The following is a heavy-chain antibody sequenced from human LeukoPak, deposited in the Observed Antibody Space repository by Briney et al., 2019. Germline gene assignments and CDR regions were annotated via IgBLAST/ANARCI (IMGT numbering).Heavy chain of an antibody. D-gene: IGHD3-22*01. CDR2: IYPGDSDT. CDR3: ARLDYYDSSGYYYGAFDY. V-gene: IGHV5-51*01. CDR1: GYSFTSYW. J-gene: IGHJ4*02. Sequence: GESLKISCKGSGYSFTSYWIGWVRQMPGKGLEWMGIIYPGDSDTRYSPSFQGQVTISADKSISTAYLQWSSLKASDTAMYYCARLDYYDSSGYYYGAFDYWGQGTLVTVSS.